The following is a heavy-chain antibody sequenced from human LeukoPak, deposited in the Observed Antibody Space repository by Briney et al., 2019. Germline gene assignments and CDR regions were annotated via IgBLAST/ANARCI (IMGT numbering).Heavy chain of an antibody. CDR3: ARTSYDTPWFDP. CDR2: MNPNTANT. CDR1: GHTFTHYD. V-gene: IGHV1-8*01. D-gene: IGHD3-16*01. Sequence: GASVKVSCKDSGHTFTHYDFNWVRQATGQGLEWMGWMNPNTANTACAQNFQGRVILTMNTSISTAYMELRGLTSDDTAVYFCARTSYDTPWFDPWGQGTLVTVSS. J-gene: IGHJ5*02.